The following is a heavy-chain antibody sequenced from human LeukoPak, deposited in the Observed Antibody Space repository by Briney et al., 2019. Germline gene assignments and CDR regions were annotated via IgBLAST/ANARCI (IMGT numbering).Heavy chain of an antibody. J-gene: IGHJ6*02. CDR3: ARLELYYDSSGYYRNYYGMDV. CDR2: INPNSGGT. V-gene: IGHV1-2*02. CDR1: GYTFTGYY. D-gene: IGHD3-22*01. Sequence: ASVKVSRKASGYTFTGYYMHWVRQAPGQGLEWMGWINPNSGGTNYAQKFQGRVTMTRDTSISTAYMELSRLRSDDTAVYYCARLELYYDSSGYYRNYYGMDVWGQGTTVTVSS.